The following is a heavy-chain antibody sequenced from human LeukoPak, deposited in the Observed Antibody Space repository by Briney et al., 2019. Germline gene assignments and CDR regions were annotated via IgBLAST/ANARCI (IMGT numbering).Heavy chain of an antibody. CDR2: ISYSRRT. D-gene: IGHD2-2*01. V-gene: IGHV4-39*01. J-gene: IGHJ4*02. CDR3: ARLLIYCSSTSCHFDY. CDR1: GASMRSTGFF. Sequence: SETLSLTCTVSGASMRSTGFFWGWIRQAPGRGLEWMATISYSRRTYYNPSLESRVTISADMSNNQFSLKLSSVTAADTAMYYCARLLIYCSSTSCHFDYWGQGTLVTVSS.